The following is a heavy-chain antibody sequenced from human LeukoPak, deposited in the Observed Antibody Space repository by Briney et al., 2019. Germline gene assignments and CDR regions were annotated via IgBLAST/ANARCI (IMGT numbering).Heavy chain of an antibody. CDR2: MNPNSGNT. CDR3: ARGRAWKRVVVVAVFYYYYYMDV. D-gene: IGHD2-15*01. J-gene: IGHJ6*03. V-gene: IGHV1-8*01. CDR1: GYTFTSYD. Sequence: ASVKVSCKASGYTFTSYDINWVRQATGQGLEWMGWMNPNSGNTGYAQKFQGRVTMTRNTSISTAYMELSSLRSEDTAVYYCARGRAWKRVVVVAVFYYYYYMDVWGKGTTVTISS.